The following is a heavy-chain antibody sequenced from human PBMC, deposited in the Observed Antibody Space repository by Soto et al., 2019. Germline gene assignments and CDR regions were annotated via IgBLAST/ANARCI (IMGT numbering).Heavy chain of an antibody. CDR3: ARGVHYDSSGLAFDY. CDR2: IHYSGNT. Sequence: QVQLQESGPGLVKPSQTLSLTCTVSGGSIISGGFYWSWIRQHPGKGLEWIGYIHYSGNTNYNPSLKSRVTMSGDTSKNQFSLRLPSLTAADTAVYYCARGVHYDSSGLAFDYWGQGTLVTVSS. J-gene: IGHJ4*02. D-gene: IGHD3-22*01. CDR1: GGSIISGGFY. V-gene: IGHV4-31*03.